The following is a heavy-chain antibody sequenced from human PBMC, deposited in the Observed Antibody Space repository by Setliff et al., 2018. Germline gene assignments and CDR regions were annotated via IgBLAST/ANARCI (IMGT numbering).Heavy chain of an antibody. Sequence: SETLSLTCTVSGGSISSGSYYWSWIRQPAGKGLEWIGRIYTSGSTNYNPSLKSRVTISVDTSKNQFSLKLSSVTAADTAVYYCARVYAYSYGFDSWGQGTQVTVSS. CDR1: GGSISSGSYY. D-gene: IGHD5-18*01. CDR2: IYTSGST. J-gene: IGHJ4*02. CDR3: ARVYAYSYGFDS. V-gene: IGHV4-61*02.